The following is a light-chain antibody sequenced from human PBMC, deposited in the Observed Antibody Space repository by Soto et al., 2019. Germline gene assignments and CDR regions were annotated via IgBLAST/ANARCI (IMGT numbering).Light chain of an antibody. CDR3: QQYNNWLIT. J-gene: IGKJ5*01. Sequence: EIVLTQSPGILSLSPGEGATLSCRASQSLSNFFLAWYQQKPGQAPRLLIYGASTRATGIPARFSGSGSGTEFTLTISSLQSEDFAVYYCQQYNNWLITFGQGTRLEIK. CDR1: QSLSNF. CDR2: GAS. V-gene: IGKV3-15*01.